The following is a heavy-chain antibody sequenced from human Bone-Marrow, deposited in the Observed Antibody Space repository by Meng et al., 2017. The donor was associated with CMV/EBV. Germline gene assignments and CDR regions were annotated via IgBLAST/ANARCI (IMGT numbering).Heavy chain of an antibody. CDR1: GYTFTSYG. CDR2: ISAYNGNT. J-gene: IGHJ5*02. D-gene: IGHD3-10*01. V-gene: IGHV1-18*01. CDR3: ARAWKPSLSDYYGSGSYFGWFDP. Sequence: ASVKVSCKASGYTFTSYGISWVRQAPGQGLEWMGWISAYNGNTNYAQKLQGRVTMTTDTSTSTAYMELRSLRSEDTAVYYCARAWKPSLSDYYGSGSYFGWFDPWGQGTLVTVSS.